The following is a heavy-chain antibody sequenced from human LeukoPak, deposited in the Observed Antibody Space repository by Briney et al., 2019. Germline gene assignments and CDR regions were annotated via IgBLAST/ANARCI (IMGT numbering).Heavy chain of an antibody. J-gene: IGHJ6*02. D-gene: IGHD6-19*01. V-gene: IGHV3-21*01. CDR2: ISSSSSYI. CDR3: ARDPGYSPVWLVHEHYYGMDV. Sequence: GGSLRLSCAASGFTFSSHAMAWVRQAPGKGLEWVSSISSSSSYIYYADSVKGRFTISRDNAKNSLYLQMNSLRAEDTAVYYCARDPGYSPVWLVHEHYYGMDVWGQGTTVTVSS. CDR1: GFTFSSHA.